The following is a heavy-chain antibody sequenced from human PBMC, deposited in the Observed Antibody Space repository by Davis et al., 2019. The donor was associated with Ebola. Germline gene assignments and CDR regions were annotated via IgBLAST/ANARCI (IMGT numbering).Heavy chain of an antibody. CDR3: ARHGYSGHDYRAYFYGMDV. CDR1: GFTFSNHE. V-gene: IGHV3-48*03. D-gene: IGHD5-12*01. CDR2: IFGSGSPK. Sequence: PGGSLRLSCTASGFTFSNHEMMWVRQAPGKGLEWISYIFGSGSPKYYADSVTGRFSISRDNVKNSLYLEMNSLRAEDTAVYYCARHGYSGHDYRAYFYGMDVWGQGTTVTVTS. J-gene: IGHJ6*02.